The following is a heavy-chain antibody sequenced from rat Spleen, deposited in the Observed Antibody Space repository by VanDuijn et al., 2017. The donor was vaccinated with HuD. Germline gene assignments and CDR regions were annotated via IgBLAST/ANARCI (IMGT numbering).Heavy chain of an antibody. Sequence: EVQLVETGGGLVQPGKSLKLSCVASGFTFSRYWMYWVRQAPGKGLEWVSSVSSDGVNTYYPDSVKGRFTISRDNAKNIVTLQMNSLKCEDTATYYCAVAGYGYWGQGVMVTVSS. J-gene: IGHJ2*01. V-gene: IGHV5-58*01. CDR1: GFTFSRYW. CDR2: VSSDGVNT. CDR3: AVAGYGY. D-gene: IGHD1-7*01.